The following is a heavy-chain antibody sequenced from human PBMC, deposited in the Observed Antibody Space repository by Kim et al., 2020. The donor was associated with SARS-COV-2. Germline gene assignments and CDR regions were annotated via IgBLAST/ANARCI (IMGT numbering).Heavy chain of an antibody. Sequence: SETLSLTCTVSGGSISSYYWSWIRQPPGKGLEWIGYIYYSGSPNYNPSLKSRVPISVDTSKNQFSLKLSSVTAADTAVYYCASLWFGDPYYFDYWGQGTLVTVSS. J-gene: IGHJ4*02. V-gene: IGHV4-59*01. D-gene: IGHD3-10*01. CDR2: IYYSGSP. CDR1: GGSISSYY. CDR3: ASLWFGDPYYFDY.